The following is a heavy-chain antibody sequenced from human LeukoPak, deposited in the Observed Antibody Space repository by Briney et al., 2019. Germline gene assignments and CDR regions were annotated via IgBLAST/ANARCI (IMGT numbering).Heavy chain of an antibody. CDR2: INPNSGGT. J-gene: IGHJ3*02. CDR3: AREIVVGLNAFDI. CDR1: GYTFTAYY. D-gene: IGHD3-22*01. Sequence: GGSLRLSCKGSGYTFTAYYIYWVRQAPGQGLEWMGWINPNSGGTNYAQKFQGRVTMTRDTSISTAYMELSRLISDDTALYYCAREIVVGLNAFDIWGQGTMVTVSS. V-gene: IGHV1-2*02.